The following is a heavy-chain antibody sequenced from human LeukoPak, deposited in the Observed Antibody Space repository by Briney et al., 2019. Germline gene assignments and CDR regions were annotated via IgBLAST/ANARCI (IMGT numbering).Heavy chain of an antibody. CDR3: ARDYDPLPAPNEFDY. V-gene: IGHV3-48*04. J-gene: IGHJ4*02. CDR2: IGSSRSTI. CDR1: GFTFSNYS. Sequence: PGGSLRLSCSASGFTFSNYSMNWVRQAPGKGLEWVSYIGSSRSTIYYAESVQGRFTISRDNAKNSLYLQMNSLRAEDTAVYYCARDYDPLPAPNEFDYWGQGTLVTVSS. D-gene: IGHD3-3*01.